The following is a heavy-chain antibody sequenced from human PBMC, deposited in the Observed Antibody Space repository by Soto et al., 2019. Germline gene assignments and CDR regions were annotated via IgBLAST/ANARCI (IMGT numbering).Heavy chain of an antibody. CDR3: ATTGTTVTHFDY. D-gene: IGHD4-17*01. CDR2: IYHSGST. Sequence: SETLSLTCAVSGGSISSGGYSWSWIRQPPGKGLEWIGYIYHSGSTYYNPSLKSRVTISVDRSKNQFSLNLSSVTAADTAVYYCATTGTTVTHFDYWGQGTLVTVSS. CDR1: GGSISSGGYS. V-gene: IGHV4-30-2*01. J-gene: IGHJ4*02.